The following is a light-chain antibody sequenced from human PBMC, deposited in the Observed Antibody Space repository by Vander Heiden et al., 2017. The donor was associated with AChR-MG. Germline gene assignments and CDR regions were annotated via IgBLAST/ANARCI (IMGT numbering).Light chain of an antibody. Sequence: EIVMTQSPATLSVSPGERVTLSCRASQSIRSNLAWYQQKPDQAPRLLIYGASTRASGTPTSFSGSGSGAEFTLTISSLQSEDFAVYYCQQYDNWPPYTFGQGTKLEIK. CDR2: GAS. CDR3: QQYDNWPPYT. CDR1: QSIRSN. J-gene: IGKJ2*01. V-gene: IGKV3-15*01.